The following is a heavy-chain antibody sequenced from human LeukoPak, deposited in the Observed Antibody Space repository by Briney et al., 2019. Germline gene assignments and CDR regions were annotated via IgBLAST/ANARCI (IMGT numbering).Heavy chain of an antibody. Sequence: SETLSLTCAVYGVSFSGYYWRWLRQPPGKGREGVGEINHSGRTNYNPSLKSRVTISVDTSRNQFSLKLSSMTAADTAVYYCARGRLGYCTGGVCYFGAWGQGTLVTVSS. J-gene: IGHJ5*02. D-gene: IGHD2-8*02. CDR3: ARGRLGYCTGGVCYFGA. CDR2: INHSGRT. V-gene: IGHV4-34*01. CDR1: GVSFSGYY.